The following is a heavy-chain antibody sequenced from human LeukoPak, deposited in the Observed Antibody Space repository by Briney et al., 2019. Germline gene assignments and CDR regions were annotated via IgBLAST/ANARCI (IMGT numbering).Heavy chain of an antibody. CDR1: GGSISSYY. CDR2: IYYSGST. Sequence: SETLSLTCTVSGGSISSYYWSWIRQPPGTGLEWIGYIYYSGSTNYNPSLKSRVTISVDTSKNQFSLKLSSVTAADTAVYYCARVRFLDDLYWYFDLWGRGTLVTVSS. J-gene: IGHJ2*01. CDR3: ARVRFLDDLYWYFDL. D-gene: IGHD1-1*01. V-gene: IGHV4-59*01.